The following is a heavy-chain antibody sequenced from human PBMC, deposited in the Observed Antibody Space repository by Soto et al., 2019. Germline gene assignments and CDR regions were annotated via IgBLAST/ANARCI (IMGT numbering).Heavy chain of an antibody. CDR3: VSGLWELDY. CDR1: GYSFTSYD. D-gene: IGHD1-26*01. Sequence: ASVKVSCKASGYSFTSYDINWVRQAAGQGLEWMGWMSPNSGNTGYAQKFQGRVTMTRSTSISTAYMELSSLRSEDTAVYYCVSGLWELDYWGQGTLVTVSS. V-gene: IGHV1-8*01. J-gene: IGHJ4*02. CDR2: MSPNSGNT.